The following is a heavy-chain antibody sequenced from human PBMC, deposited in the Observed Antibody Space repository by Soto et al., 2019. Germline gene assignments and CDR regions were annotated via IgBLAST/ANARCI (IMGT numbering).Heavy chain of an antibody. D-gene: IGHD3-10*01. V-gene: IGHV4-39*01. J-gene: IGHJ4*02. CDR3: ARPGNYGSGSYLYYLDY. Sequence: PSETLSLTCTVSGGSISSSSYYWGWILQPPGKGLEWIGSIYYSGSTYYNPSLKSRVTISVDTSKNQFSLKLSSVTAADTAVYYCARPGNYGSGSYLYYLDYWGQGTLVTVS. CDR2: IYYSGST. CDR1: GGSISSSSYY.